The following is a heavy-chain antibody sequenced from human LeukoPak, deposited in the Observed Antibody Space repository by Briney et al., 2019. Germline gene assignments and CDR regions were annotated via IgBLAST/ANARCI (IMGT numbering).Heavy chain of an antibody. Sequence: ASVKVSCKASGYTFTGYYMHWVRQAPGQGLEWMGRINPNSGGTNYAQKFQGRVTMTRDTSISTAYMELSRLRSDDTAVYYCARGVGSGSYYNVKPDYWGQGTLVTVSS. CDR2: INPNSGGT. D-gene: IGHD3-10*01. CDR3: ARGVGSGSYYNVKPDY. CDR1: GYTFTGYY. V-gene: IGHV1-2*06. J-gene: IGHJ4*02.